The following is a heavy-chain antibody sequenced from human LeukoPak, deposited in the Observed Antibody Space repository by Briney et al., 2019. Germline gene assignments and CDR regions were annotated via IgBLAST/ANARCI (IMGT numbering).Heavy chain of an antibody. V-gene: IGHV3-23*01. CDR1: GFTFSSYA. J-gene: IGHJ4*02. CDR2: ISGSGGST. Sequence: GGSLRLSCAASGFTFSSYAMSWVRQAPGKGLEWVSAISGSGGSTYYADSVKGRFTISRDNAKNSLYLQMNSLRAEDMALYYCAKDMAMVRGVPRYYFDYWGQGTLVTVSS. CDR3: AKDMAMVRGVPRYYFDY. D-gene: IGHD3-10*01.